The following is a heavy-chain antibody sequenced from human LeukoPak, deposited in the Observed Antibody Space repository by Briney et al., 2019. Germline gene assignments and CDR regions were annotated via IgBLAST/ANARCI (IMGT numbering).Heavy chain of an antibody. Sequence: GGSLRLSCAASGFTFSSYAMHWVRQAPGKGLEWVAVISYDGSNKYYADSVKGRFTISRDNAKNSLYLQMNSLRAEDTAFYYCAKDMYAYSSTWYYRFDYWGQGTLVTVSS. V-gene: IGHV3-30-3*01. CDR2: ISYDGSNK. CDR1: GFTFSSYA. J-gene: IGHJ4*02. D-gene: IGHD6-13*01. CDR3: AKDMYAYSSTWYYRFDY.